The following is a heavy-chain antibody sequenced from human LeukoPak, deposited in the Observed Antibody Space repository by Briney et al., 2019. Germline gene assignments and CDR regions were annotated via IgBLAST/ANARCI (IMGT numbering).Heavy chain of an antibody. D-gene: IGHD6-13*01. V-gene: IGHV4-39*07. CDR3: ARGKAAAGDFDY. CDR1: GGSISSSSYY. Sequence: SETLSLTCTVSGGSISSSSYYWGWIRQPPGKGLEWIGEINHSGSTNYNPSLKSRVTISVDTSKNQFSLKLSSVTAADTAVYYCARGKAAAGDFDYWGQGTLVTVSS. J-gene: IGHJ4*02. CDR2: INHSGST.